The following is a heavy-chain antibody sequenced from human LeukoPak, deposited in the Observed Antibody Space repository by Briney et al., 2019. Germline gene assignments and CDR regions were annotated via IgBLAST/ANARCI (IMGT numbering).Heavy chain of an antibody. J-gene: IGHJ4*02. CDR3: ARGDSSGYYHVGGLDY. V-gene: IGHV3-48*01. CDR1: GFTFSSYS. Sequence: GGSLRLSCAASGFTFSSYSMNWVRQAPGKGLEWVSYISSSSSTIYYADSVKGRFTISRDNAKNSLYLQMNSLRAEDTAVYYCARGDSSGYYHVGGLDYWGQGTLVTVSS. D-gene: IGHD3-22*01. CDR2: ISSSSSTI.